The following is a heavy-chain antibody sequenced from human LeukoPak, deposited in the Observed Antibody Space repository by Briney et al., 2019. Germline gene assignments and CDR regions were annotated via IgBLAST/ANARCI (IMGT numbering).Heavy chain of an antibody. V-gene: IGHV4-59*01. CDR2: IYHSGST. Sequence: SETLSLTCTVSGGSISTYYWNWIRQPPGKGLEWIGYIYHSGSTNYNPSLQSRVTISVDTSKNQFSLNLNSVTAADTAVYYCARGHPRYYYGSGSHNWFDPWGQGTLVTVSS. CDR3: ARGHPRYYYGSGSHNWFDP. D-gene: IGHD3-10*01. CDR1: GGSISTYY. J-gene: IGHJ5*02.